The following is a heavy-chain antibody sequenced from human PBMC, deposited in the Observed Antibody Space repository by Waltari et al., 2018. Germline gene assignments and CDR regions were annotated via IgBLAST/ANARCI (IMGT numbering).Heavy chain of an antibody. V-gene: IGHV3-7*01. CDR2: IKPDGSES. CDR1: GFTFSISW. Sequence: EVHLVESGGGLVQPGGSLRLSCAASGFTFSISWMDWVRQAPGKGLEWVANIKPDGSESQYVDSVKGRFTISRDNAQNFLYLEMNGLRVEDTAVYYCSLSLNYWGQGTLVTVSS. CDR3: SLSLNY. J-gene: IGHJ4*02.